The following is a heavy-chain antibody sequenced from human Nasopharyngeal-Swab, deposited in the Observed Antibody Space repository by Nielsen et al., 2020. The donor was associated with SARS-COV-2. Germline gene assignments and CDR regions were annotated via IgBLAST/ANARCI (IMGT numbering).Heavy chain of an antibody. CDR3: ARDQWFSYYDRYAVGYYYYGMDV. CDR1: GFTFDDYA. CDR2: ISGDGGST. J-gene: IGHJ6*02. V-gene: IGHV3-43*02. D-gene: IGHD3-22*01. Sequence: GESLKISCAASGFTFDDYAMHWVRQAPGKGLEWVSLISGDGGSTYYADSVKGRFTISRDNSKNSLYLQMNSLRTEDTALYYCARDQWFSYYDRYAVGYYYYGMDVWGQGTTVTVSS.